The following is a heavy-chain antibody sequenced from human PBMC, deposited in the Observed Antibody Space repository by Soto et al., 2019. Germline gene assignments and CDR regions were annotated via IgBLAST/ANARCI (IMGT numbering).Heavy chain of an antibody. D-gene: IGHD3-10*01. J-gene: IGHJ6*04. CDR1: GFTFSDYY. V-gene: IGHV1-2*02. Sequence: SVKVSCKASGFTFSDYYMHWVREAPGQGLEWMGWLNPKSGGTTYAQKFQGRLTLSRDTSINTAYMELSRLSIDDTALYYCARDSYKVLSECMDVRGKGNTVTVSS. CDR2: LNPKSGGT. CDR3: ARDSYKVLSECMDV.